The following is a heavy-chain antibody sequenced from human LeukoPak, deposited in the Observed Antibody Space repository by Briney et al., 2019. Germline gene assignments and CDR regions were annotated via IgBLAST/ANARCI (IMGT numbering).Heavy chain of an antibody. CDR3: AKGGGYDYGGDYYYMDV. V-gene: IGHV1-46*01. CDR2: INPSGGST. CDR1: GYTFTSYY. D-gene: IGHD5-12*01. J-gene: IGHJ6*03. Sequence: GASVKVSCKASGYTFTSYYMHWVRQAPGQGLEWMGIINPSGGSTSYAQKFQGRVTMTRDTSTSTVYMELSSLRSEDTAVYYCAKGGGYDYGGDYYYMDVWGKGTTVTISS.